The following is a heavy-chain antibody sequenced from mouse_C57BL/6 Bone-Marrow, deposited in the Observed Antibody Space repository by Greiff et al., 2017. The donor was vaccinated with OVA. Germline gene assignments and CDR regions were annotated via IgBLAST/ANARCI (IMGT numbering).Heavy chain of an antibody. J-gene: IGHJ3*01. Sequence: EVMLVESGEGLVKPGGSLKLSCAASGFTFSSYAMSWVRQTPEKRLEWVAYISSGGDYIYYAATVKGRFTISRDNARNTLYLQMSSLKSEDTAMYYCTRSKKTGTFAYWGQGTLVTVSA. V-gene: IGHV5-9-1*02. CDR1: GFTFSSYA. D-gene: IGHD4-1*01. CDR2: ISSGGDYI. CDR3: TRSKKTGTFAY.